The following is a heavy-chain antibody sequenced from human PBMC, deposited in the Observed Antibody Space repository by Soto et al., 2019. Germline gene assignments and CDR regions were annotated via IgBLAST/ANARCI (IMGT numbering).Heavy chain of an antibody. V-gene: IGHV3-30*18. D-gene: IGHD1-26*01. Sequence: QVQLVESGGGAVQPGASLRLSCVASGFDFTYYAMHWVRQAPGKGLESVAVMSSDGSKIHHTDSVKGRFTISRDNSKNTLYLQMNSLRKEDTAVHFCAKDEGVGGTLALFDYWGQGTLVSVSS. CDR1: GFDFTYYA. CDR3: AKDEGVGGTLALFDY. CDR2: MSSDGSKI. J-gene: IGHJ4*02.